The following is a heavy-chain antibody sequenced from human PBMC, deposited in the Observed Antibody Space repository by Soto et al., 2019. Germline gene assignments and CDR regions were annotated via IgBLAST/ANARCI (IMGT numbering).Heavy chain of an antibody. J-gene: IGHJ4*02. CDR1: GFTFSSYA. D-gene: IGHD5-12*01. V-gene: IGHV3-23*01. Sequence: GGSLRLSCAASGFTFSSYAMSWVRQAPGKGLEWVSAISGSGGSTYYADSVKGRFTISRDNSKNTLYLQMNSLRAEDTAVYYCAKFPQLPSLPPSSLSEWLRLGEGDYEGAGYFDYWGQGTLVTVSS. CDR3: AKFPQLPSLPPSSLSEWLRLGEGDYEGAGYFDY. CDR2: ISGSGGST.